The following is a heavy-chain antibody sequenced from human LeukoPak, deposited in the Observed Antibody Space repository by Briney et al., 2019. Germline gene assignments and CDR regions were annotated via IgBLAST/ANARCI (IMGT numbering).Heavy chain of an antibody. CDR1: GFTFITND. CDR3: ARGVEPLAANTLAY. V-gene: IGHV3-53*01. J-gene: IGHJ4*02. D-gene: IGHD1-14*01. Sequence: GGSLRLSCAASGFTFITNDMTWVRQAPGKGLEWVSVLYSDGNTKYADFVQGRFTISRDNSKNTLYLEMNSLSPDDTAVYYCARGVEPLAANTLAYWGQGTLVTVSS. CDR2: LYSDGNT.